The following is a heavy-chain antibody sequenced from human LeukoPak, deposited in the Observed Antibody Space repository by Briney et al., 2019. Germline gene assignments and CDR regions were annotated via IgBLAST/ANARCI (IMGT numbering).Heavy chain of an antibody. D-gene: IGHD5-24*01. CDR3: ARTEGGWLHSFDY. CDR2: IYSGGST. CDR1: GFTVSSNY. Sequence: GGSLRLSCAASGFTVSSNYMSWVRQAPGKGLEWVSVIYSGGSTYYADSVKGRFTISRDNSKNTLYLQMNSLRAEDTAVYYCARTEGGWLHSFDYWGQGTLVTVSS. J-gene: IGHJ4*02. V-gene: IGHV3-53*01.